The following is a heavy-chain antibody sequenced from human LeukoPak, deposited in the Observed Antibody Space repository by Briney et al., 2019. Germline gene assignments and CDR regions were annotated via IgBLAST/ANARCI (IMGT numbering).Heavy chain of an antibody. Sequence: GGSLRLSCAASGFTFSSYSMNWVRQAPGKGREWVSSISSSSSYIYYADPVKGRFTISRDNAKNSLYLQMNSLRAEDTAVYYCARGESSTRPFDYWGQGTLVTVSS. CDR1: GFTFSSYS. J-gene: IGHJ4*02. CDR2: ISSSSSYI. V-gene: IGHV3-21*01. D-gene: IGHD6-13*01. CDR3: ARGESSTRPFDY.